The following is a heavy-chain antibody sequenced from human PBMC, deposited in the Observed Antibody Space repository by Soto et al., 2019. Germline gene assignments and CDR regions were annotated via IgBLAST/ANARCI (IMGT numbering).Heavy chain of an antibody. V-gene: IGHV3-30*03. CDR3: ARPRIAAAGTYAALDI. D-gene: IGHD6-13*01. CDR2: ISYDRSTK. CDR1: VLTFSSYG. J-gene: IGHJ3*02. Sequence: LRLSCAASVLTFSSYGMHWVRTAPGKGLERVAVISYDRSTKYYADSVKGRFTISRDNSKNSLDLQMYSLRAEDTPVYYCARPRIAAAGTYAALDIWGQGTMLTVSS.